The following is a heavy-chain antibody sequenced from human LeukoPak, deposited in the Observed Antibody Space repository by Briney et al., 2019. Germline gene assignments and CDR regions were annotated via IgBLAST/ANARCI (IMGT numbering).Heavy chain of an antibody. D-gene: IGHD5-18*01. Sequence: GGSLRLSCAASGFSFSTYWMNWVRQSPGKGLEWVANIMRDGSEKYYVDSVKGRFTISRDNAKNSLYLQMNSLRAEDTAVYYCARDPSRGYSYGYADYWSQGSLVTVSS. CDR3: ARDPSRGYSYGYADY. V-gene: IGHV3-7*01. CDR2: IMRDGSEK. J-gene: IGHJ4*02. CDR1: GFSFSTYW.